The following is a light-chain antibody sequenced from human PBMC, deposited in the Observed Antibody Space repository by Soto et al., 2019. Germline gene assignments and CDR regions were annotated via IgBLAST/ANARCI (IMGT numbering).Light chain of an antibody. V-gene: IGLV3-21*02. CDR2: DDS. Sequence: SYVLTQPPSVSVAPGQTARVTCGGNNIGSRSVHWYQQKPGQSPVLVVYDDSDRPSGIPERFSGSKSGNTATLTISGVEAGDEADYYCQLWYSSSDHVVCGGGTKVTVL. CDR3: QLWYSSSDHVV. CDR1: NIGSRS. J-gene: IGLJ2*01.